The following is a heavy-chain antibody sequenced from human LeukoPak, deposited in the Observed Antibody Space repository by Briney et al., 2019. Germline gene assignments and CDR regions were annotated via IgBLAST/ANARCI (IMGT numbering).Heavy chain of an antibody. Sequence: ASVKVSCKASGYTFTSYDINWVRQATGQGLEWMGWMNPYSVNTVYAQKYQGRVTMTRNTSTSTAYVDLSSLRSEDTAVYYCARGYYESSGYYFDYWGQGTLVTVSS. CDR3: ARGYYESSGYYFDY. CDR1: GYTFTSYD. V-gene: IGHV1-8*01. CDR2: MNPYSVNT. D-gene: IGHD3-22*01. J-gene: IGHJ4*02.